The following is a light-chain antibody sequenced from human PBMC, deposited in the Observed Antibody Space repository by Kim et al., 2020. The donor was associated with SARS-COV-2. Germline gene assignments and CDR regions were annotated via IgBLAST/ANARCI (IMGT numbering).Light chain of an antibody. CDR1: RLRSYY. CDR2: GKN. V-gene: IGLV3-19*01. Sequence: ALGQTIRIKMPGERLRSYYASWYQQKPGQAPVLVIYGKNNRASGIPDRISGSSSGNTASLNNTGAQAEDEAEYYCNSRDSSGNHLVFGGRTQLTVL. J-gene: IGLJ3*02. CDR3: NSRDSSGNHLV.